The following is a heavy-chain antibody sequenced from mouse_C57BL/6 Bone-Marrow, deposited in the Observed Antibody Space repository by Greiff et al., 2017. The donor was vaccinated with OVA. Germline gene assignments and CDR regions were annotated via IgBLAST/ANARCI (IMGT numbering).Heavy chain of an antibody. CDR1: GFTFSDAW. D-gene: IGHD2-1*01. Sequence: EVMLVESGGGLVQPGGSMKLSCAASGFTFSDAWMDWVRQSPEKGLEWVAEIRNKANNHATYYAESVKGRFTISRDDSKSSVYLQMNSLRAEDTGIYYCLYYGNGTGVYYAMDYWGQGTSVTVSS. V-gene: IGHV6-6*01. CDR2: IRNKANNHAT. CDR3: LYYGNGTGVYYAMDY. J-gene: IGHJ4*01.